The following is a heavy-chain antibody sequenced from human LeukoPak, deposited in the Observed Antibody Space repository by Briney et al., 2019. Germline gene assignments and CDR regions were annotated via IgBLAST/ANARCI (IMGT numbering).Heavy chain of an antibody. CDR3: AGARTTVVTVNAFDI. D-gene: IGHD4-23*01. J-gene: IGHJ3*02. CDR1: GYTLTELS. V-gene: IGHV1-24*01. Sequence: ASVKVSCKVSGYTLTELSMHWVRQAPGKGLEWMGGFDPEDGETIYAQKFQGRVTMTEDTSTDTAYMELSSLRSEDTAVYYCAGARTTVVTVNAFDIWGQGTMVTVSS. CDR2: FDPEDGET.